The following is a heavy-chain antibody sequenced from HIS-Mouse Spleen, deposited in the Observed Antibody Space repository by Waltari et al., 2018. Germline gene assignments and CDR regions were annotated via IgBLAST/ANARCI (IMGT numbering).Heavy chain of an antibody. J-gene: IGHJ3*02. CDR1: GYTFPGYY. D-gene: IGHD1-7*01. CDR2: INPNSGGT. V-gene: IGHV1-2*02. Sequence: QVQLVQSGAEVKKPGASVKVSCKASGYTFPGYYLHWVRQAPGQGLEWMGWINPNSGGTNYAQKFQGRVTMIRDTSISTAYMELSRLRSDDTAVYYCARVSHNWNYETAFDIWGQGTMVTVSS. CDR3: ARVSHNWNYETAFDI.